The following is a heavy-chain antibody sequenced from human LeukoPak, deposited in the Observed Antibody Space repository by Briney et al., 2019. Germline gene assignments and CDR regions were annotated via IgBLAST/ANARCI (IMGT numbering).Heavy chain of an antibody. Sequence: QPGGSLRLSCAASGFTFSSYGMHWVRQAPGKGLEWVAVISYDGSNKYYADSVKGRFTISRDNSKNTLYFQMNSLRAEDTAVYYCARQYCSSTSCNGAFDIWGQGTMVTVSS. D-gene: IGHD2-2*01. CDR3: ARQYCSSTSCNGAFDI. CDR2: ISYDGSNK. J-gene: IGHJ3*02. CDR1: GFTFSSYG. V-gene: IGHV3-30*03.